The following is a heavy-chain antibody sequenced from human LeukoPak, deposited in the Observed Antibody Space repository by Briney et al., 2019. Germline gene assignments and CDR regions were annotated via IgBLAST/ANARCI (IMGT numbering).Heavy chain of an antibody. V-gene: IGHV4-59*13. CDR1: GGSISSYY. D-gene: IGHD6-13*01. CDR2: IYYSGST. CDR3: ARDGLDSSSWHYYYYMDV. J-gene: IGHJ6*03. Sequence: SETLSLTCTVSGGSISSYYWSWIRQPPGKGLAWIGYIYYSGSTNYNPSLKSRVTISVDTSKNQFSLKLSSVTAADTAVYYCARDGLDSSSWHYYYYMDVWGKGTTVTVSS.